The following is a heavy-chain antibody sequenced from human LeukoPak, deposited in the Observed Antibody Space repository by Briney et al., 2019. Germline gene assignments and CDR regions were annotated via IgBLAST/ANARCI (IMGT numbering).Heavy chain of an antibody. CDR3: ARQVIGSHYHDY. D-gene: IGHD1-26*01. CDR1: GGSISSSGYY. J-gene: IGHJ4*02. Sequence: SETLSLTCTVSGGSISSSGYYWGWIRQPPGKGLEWIGSIYYSGSTYYNPSLKSRVTISVDTSKNQFSLKLSSVTAADTAVYYCARQVIGSHYHDYWGQGTLVTVSS. CDR2: IYYSGST. V-gene: IGHV4-39*01.